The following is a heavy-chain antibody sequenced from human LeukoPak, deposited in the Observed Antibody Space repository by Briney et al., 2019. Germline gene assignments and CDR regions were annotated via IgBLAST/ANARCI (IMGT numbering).Heavy chain of an antibody. CDR2: INHSGST. CDR3: ARARNYDFWSGYYTNWFDP. D-gene: IGHD3-3*01. CDR1: GGSFSGHY. Sequence: SETLSLTCAVYGGSFSGHYWSWIRQPPGKGLEWIGEINHSGSTNYNPSLKSRVTISVDTSKNQFSLKLSSVTAADTAVYYCARARNYDFWSGYYTNWFDPWGQGTLVTVSS. V-gene: IGHV4-34*01. J-gene: IGHJ5*02.